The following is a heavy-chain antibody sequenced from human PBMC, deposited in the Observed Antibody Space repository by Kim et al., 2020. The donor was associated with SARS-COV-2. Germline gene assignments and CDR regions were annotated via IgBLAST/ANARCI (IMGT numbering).Heavy chain of an antibody. CDR2: INTNTGNP. D-gene: IGHD6-6*01. Sequence: ASVKVSCKASGYTFTSYAMNWVRQAPGQGLEWMGWINTNTGNPTYAQGFTGRFVFSLDTSFSTAYLQISSLKAEDTAVYYCARDALRTLYSSSRIGAFDIWGQGTMVTVSS. V-gene: IGHV7-4-1*02. CDR3: ARDALRTLYSSSRIGAFDI. J-gene: IGHJ3*02. CDR1: GYTFTSYA.